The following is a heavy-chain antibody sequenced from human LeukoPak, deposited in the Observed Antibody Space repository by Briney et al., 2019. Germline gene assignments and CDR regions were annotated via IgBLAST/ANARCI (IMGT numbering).Heavy chain of an antibody. CDR3: AKVRYYYDSSGYYEPYYFDY. D-gene: IGHD3-22*01. CDR2: ISGSGGST. J-gene: IGHJ4*02. CDR1: GFTFSSYA. V-gene: IGHV3-23*01. Sequence: GGSLRLSCAASGFTFSSYAMSWVRQAPGKGLEWVSAISGSGGSTYYADSVKGRFTISRDNSKNTLYLQMNSLRAEDTAVYYCAKVRYYYDSSGYYEPYYFDYWGQGTLVTVSS.